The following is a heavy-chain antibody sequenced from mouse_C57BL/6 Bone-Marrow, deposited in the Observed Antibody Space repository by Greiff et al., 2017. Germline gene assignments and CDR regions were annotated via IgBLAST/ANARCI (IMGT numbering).Heavy chain of an antibody. CDR3: ARRYFDV. Sequence: EVQLQQSGPGLVKPSQSLSLTCSVTGYSITSGYYWNWIRQFPGNKLEWMGYISYDGSNNYNPSLKNRISITRDTSKNQFFLKLNSVTTEDTATYYCARRYFDVWGTETTVTVSS. J-gene: IGHJ1*03. V-gene: IGHV3-6*01. CDR2: ISYDGSN. CDR1: GYSITSGYY.